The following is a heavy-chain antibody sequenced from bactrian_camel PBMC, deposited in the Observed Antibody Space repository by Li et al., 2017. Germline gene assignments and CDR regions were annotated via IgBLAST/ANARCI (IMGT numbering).Heavy chain of an antibody. Sequence: VQLVESGGDSVQPGGSLRLLCKASPGPIDRHHCMGWFRRAPGKEREGVAVIYTDSGSTNYADSVKGRFTISQDNAMNTVYLQMNSLKPEDAAMYYCAASYCSGVYCCQVKGDFSFWGQGTQVTVS. CDR2: IYTDSGST. CDR1: PGPIDRHHC. J-gene: IGHJ6*01. D-gene: IGHD2*01. CDR3: AASYCSGVYCCQVKGDFSF. V-gene: IGHV3S40*01.